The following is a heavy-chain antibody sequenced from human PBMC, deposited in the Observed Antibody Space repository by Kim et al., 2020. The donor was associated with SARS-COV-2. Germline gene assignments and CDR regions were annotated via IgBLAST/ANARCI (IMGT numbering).Heavy chain of an antibody. CDR3: ARGRARRDILSGYYKGRGFDP. Sequence: SETLSLTCAVYGGSFSGYYWSWIRQPPGKGLEWIGEINHSGSTNYNPSPKSRVTISVDTSKNQFSLKLSSVTAADTAVYYCARGRARRDILSGYYKGRGFDPWGQGTLVTVSS. CDR1: GGSFSGYY. D-gene: IGHD3-9*01. J-gene: IGHJ5*02. V-gene: IGHV4-34*01. CDR2: INHSGST.